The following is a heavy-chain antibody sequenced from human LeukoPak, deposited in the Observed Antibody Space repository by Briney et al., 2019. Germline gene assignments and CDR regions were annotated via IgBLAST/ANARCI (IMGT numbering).Heavy chain of an antibody. CDR3: ARDNVWGSYRYTDYFDY. J-gene: IGHJ4*02. Sequence: GGSLRLSCAASGFTVSSNYMSWVRQAPGKGLEWVSVIYSGGSTYYADSVKGRFTISRDNSKNTLYLQMNSLRAEDTAVYYCARDNVWGSYRYTDYFDYWGQGTLVTVSS. D-gene: IGHD3-16*02. CDR2: IYSGGST. V-gene: IGHV3-66*02. CDR1: GFTVSSNY.